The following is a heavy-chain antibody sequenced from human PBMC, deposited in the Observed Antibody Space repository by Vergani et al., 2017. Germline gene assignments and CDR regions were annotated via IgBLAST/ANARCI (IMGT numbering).Heavy chain of an antibody. CDR1: AASISSSNYY. V-gene: IGHV4-39*01. CDR2: IYYSGTT. J-gene: IGHJ4*02. CDR3: ATISYRSWGYYFDY. Sequence: QLQLQESGPGLVKPSPTLSLTCSVSAASISSSNYYWRWIRQPPWKWLEWIASIYYSGTTYYNPSLNSRVTISVDTSKTQFSLMWSSVTAADTAAYYCATISYRSWGYYFDYWGQGMLVTVSS. D-gene: IGHD5-18*01.